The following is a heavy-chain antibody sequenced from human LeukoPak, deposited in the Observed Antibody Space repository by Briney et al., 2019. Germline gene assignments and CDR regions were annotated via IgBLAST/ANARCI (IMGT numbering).Heavy chain of an antibody. D-gene: IGHD1-26*01. Sequence: ASDKVSRKLSGYTLTELSMHWVRQAPAKGLEWMGGFDPKDGETIYAQKFQGRVTMTEDTSTDTAYMELSSLRSEDTAVYYCATSGWVPYYYYGMDVWGQGTTVTVSS. J-gene: IGHJ6*02. CDR3: ATSGWVPYYYYGMDV. CDR1: GYTLTELS. V-gene: IGHV1-24*01. CDR2: FDPKDGET.